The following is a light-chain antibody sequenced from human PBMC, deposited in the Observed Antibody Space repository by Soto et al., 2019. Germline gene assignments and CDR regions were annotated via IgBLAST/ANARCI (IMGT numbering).Light chain of an antibody. CDR2: FDSRPDK. Sequence: QSVLTQPTSLSASPGASARITCTLRSGIKVGNYRIYWLQQKPVSPPRYLLRFDSRPDKQQGSGVPSRFSGSKDGSTNAGLLLISGLQCEDESYYFCAIWDSNAWVFGGGTKLTVL. J-gene: IGLJ3*02. V-gene: IGLV5-39*01. CDR1: SGIKVGNYR. CDR3: AIWDSNAWV.